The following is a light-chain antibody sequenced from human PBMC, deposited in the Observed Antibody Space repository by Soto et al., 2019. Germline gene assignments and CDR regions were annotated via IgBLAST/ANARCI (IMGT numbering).Light chain of an antibody. Sequence: QSALTQPASVSGSPGQSITISCTGTSSDVGGYNYVSWYQQHPGKAPKLMIFDVINRPSGVSNRLSGSKSGNTAYLTISGLQAEDEADYYCSSYTSSSAPYVFGTGTKVTVL. V-gene: IGLV2-14*03. CDR2: DVI. CDR1: SSDVGGYNY. CDR3: SSYTSSSAPYV. J-gene: IGLJ1*01.